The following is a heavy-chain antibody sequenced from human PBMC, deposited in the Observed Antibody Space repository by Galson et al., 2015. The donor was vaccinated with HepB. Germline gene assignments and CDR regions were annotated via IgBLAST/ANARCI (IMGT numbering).Heavy chain of an antibody. Sequence: SETLSLTCTVSGGSISSYYWSWIRQPPGKGLEWIGYIYYSGSTNYNPSLKGRVTISVDTSKNQFSLKLSSVTAADTAVYYCARYVGELWFGEPHLGSYGMDVWGQGTTVTVSS. J-gene: IGHJ6*02. CDR1: GGSISSYY. CDR3: ARYVGELWFGEPHLGSYGMDV. V-gene: IGHV4-59*01. D-gene: IGHD3-10*01. CDR2: IYYSGST.